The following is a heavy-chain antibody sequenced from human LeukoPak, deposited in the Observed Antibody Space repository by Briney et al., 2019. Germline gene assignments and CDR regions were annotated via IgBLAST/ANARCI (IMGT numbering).Heavy chain of an antibody. J-gene: IGHJ6*03. CDR3: ARTRTDLIDLEWLPPRDMDV. CDR2: ISSSSSTI. D-gene: IGHD3-3*01. CDR1: GFTFSSYS. Sequence: GGSLRLSCAASGFTFSSYSMNWVRQAPGKGLEWVSYISSSSSTIYYADSVKGRFTVSRDNAKNSLYLQMNSLRAEDTAVYYCARTRTDLIDLEWLPPRDMDVWGKGTTVTVSS. V-gene: IGHV3-48*01.